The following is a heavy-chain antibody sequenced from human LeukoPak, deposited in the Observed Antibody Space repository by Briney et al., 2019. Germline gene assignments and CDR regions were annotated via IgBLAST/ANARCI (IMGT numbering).Heavy chain of an antibody. Sequence: GGSLRLSCAASALTFSTYWMHWVRQAPGKGLVWVSRIDPHGTITFYADSVKGRFTISRDNAKNTVYLQMNSLRAEDTAVYYCARDFDWGSGLWGQGTLVTVSS. CDR3: ARDFDWGSGL. J-gene: IGHJ4*02. CDR1: ALTFSTYW. V-gene: IGHV3-74*01. D-gene: IGHD7-27*01. CDR2: IDPHGTIT.